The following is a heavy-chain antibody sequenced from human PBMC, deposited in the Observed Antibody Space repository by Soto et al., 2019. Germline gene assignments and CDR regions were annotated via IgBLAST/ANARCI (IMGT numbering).Heavy chain of an antibody. CDR3: AKARSGVYDALDI. V-gene: IGHV3-23*01. CDR2: ISGSGGST. CDR1: GFTFSSYA. D-gene: IGHD2-8*01. Sequence: GGSLRLSCAASGFTFSSYAMSWVRQAPGKGLEWVSAISGSGGSTYYADSVKGRFTISRDNSKNTLYVQMNSLRDEDTAVYYCAKARSGVYDALDIWGQATILTVS. J-gene: IGHJ3*02.